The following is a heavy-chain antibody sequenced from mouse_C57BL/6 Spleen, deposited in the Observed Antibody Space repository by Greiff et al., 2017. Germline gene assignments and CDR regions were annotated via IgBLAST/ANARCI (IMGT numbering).Heavy chain of an antibody. CDR1: GFTFSDYY. J-gene: IGHJ4*01. CDR3: ARNYGSSPYAMDY. V-gene: IGHV5-12*01. Sequence: EVQLQQSGGGLVQPGGSLKLSCAASGFTFSDYYMYWVRQTPEKRLEWVAYISNGGGSTYYPAPVKGRFTISRDNAKNTLYLQMSRLKSEDTAMYYCARNYGSSPYAMDYWGQGTSVTVSS. CDR2: ISNGGGST. D-gene: IGHD1-1*01.